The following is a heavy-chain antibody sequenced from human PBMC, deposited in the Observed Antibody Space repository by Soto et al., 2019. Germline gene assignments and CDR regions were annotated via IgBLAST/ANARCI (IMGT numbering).Heavy chain of an antibody. D-gene: IGHD3-22*01. CDR2: IIPIFGTA. CDR3: ASPSRDSSGHATFDY. CDR1: GGTFSSYA. Sequence: QVQLVQSGAEVKKPGSSVKVSCKASGGTFSSYAISWVRQAPGQGLEWMGGIIPIFGTANYAQKFQGRGTITADKSTSTAYMELSSLRSEDTAVYYCASPSRDSSGHATFDYWGQGTLVTVSS. V-gene: IGHV1-69*06. J-gene: IGHJ4*02.